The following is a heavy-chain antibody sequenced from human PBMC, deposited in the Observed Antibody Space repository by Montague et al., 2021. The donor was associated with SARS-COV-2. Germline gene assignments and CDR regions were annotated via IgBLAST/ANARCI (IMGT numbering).Heavy chain of an antibody. CDR1: GFTLSSYW. Sequence: SRSLSWAASGFTLSSYWMHWVRQAPGKGLVWVSRINSDGSNTNYADSVKGRFTISRDNAKNTLYLQMISLRAEDTAVYYCARDDGSGSYYVSFDYWGQGTLVTVSS. CDR3: ARDDGSGSYYVSFDY. D-gene: IGHD3-10*01. J-gene: IGHJ4*02. CDR2: INSDGSNT. V-gene: IGHV3-74*01.